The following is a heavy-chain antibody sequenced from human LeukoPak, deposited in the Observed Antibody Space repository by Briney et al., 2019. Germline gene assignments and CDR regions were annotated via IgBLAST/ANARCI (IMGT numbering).Heavy chain of an antibody. CDR1: GFTVSDYY. D-gene: IGHD1-26*01. J-gene: IGHJ3*02. CDR2: ISSSGSTI. CDR3: ARESGTYSYGAFDI. Sequence: TGGSLRLSCAASGFTVSDYYMTWIRQAPGKGLVWVSYISSSGSTIYYGDFVKGRFTISRDNAKNSLVLQMNSLRAEDTAVYYCARESGTYSYGAFDIWGQGTMVTVPS. V-gene: IGHV3-11*01.